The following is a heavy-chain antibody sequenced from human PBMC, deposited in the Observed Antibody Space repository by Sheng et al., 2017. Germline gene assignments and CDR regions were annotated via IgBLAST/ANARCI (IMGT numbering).Heavy chain of an antibody. D-gene: IGHD5-12*01. CDR1: GGSISSDY. J-gene: IGHJ3*02. CDR3: ARWISWNAFDI. CDR2: IYYSGNT. Sequence: QVQLQESGPGLVKPSETLSLTCTVSGGSISSDYWSWIRQPPGKGLEWIGYIYYSGNTNFNPSLKSRVAISVDTSKNQFSLKLSSVTRADTAVYYCARWISWNAFDIWGQGTMVTVSS. V-gene: IGHV4-59*01.